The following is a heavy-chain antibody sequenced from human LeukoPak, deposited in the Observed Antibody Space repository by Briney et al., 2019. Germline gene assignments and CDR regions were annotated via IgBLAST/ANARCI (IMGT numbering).Heavy chain of an antibody. CDR1: GGSFSGYY. D-gene: IGHD3-10*01. V-gene: IGHV4-34*01. Sequence: SETLSLNCAVYGGSFSGYYWSWTRQPPGKGLEWIGEINHSGSTNYNPSLKSRVTISVDTSKNQFSLKLSSVTAADTAVYYCARGFITMVRGVIHLQYYFYYWGQGTLVTVSS. J-gene: IGHJ4*02. CDR3: ARGFITMVRGVIHLQYYFYY. CDR2: INHSGST.